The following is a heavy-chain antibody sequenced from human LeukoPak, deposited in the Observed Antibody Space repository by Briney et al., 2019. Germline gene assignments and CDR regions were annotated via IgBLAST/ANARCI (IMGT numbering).Heavy chain of an antibody. V-gene: IGHV3-66*01. CDR1: GLNVSSRY. J-gene: IGHJ4*02. D-gene: IGHD6-19*01. Sequence: PGGSLRLSCAASGLNVSSRYMSWIRQAPGKGLEWVSIIYSGGSTYYADSVKGRFTISRDNSKNTLYLQMNSLRAEDTAVYYCAREVAVAGYFDYWGQGTLVTVSS. CDR3: AREVAVAGYFDY. CDR2: IYSGGST.